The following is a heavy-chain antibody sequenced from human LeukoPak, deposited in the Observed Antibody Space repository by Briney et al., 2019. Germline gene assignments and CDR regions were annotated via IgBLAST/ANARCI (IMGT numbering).Heavy chain of an antibody. Sequence: SETLSLTCAVYGGSFSGYYWSWIRQPPGTGLEWIGEINHSGSTNYNPSLKSRVTISVDTSKNQFSLKLSSVTAADTAVYHCARAPLRQQPFDYWGQGTLVTVSS. D-gene: IGHD6-13*01. CDR2: INHSGST. V-gene: IGHV4-34*01. CDR1: GGSFSGYY. J-gene: IGHJ4*02. CDR3: ARAPLRQQPFDY.